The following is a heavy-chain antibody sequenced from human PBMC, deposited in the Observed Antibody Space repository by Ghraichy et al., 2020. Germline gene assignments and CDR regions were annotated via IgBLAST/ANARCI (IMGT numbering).Heavy chain of an antibody. CDR2: ISSSGGST. D-gene: IGHD6-13*01. CDR3: AKKGRIAAAGNNAFDI. CDR1: GFTFSSYT. J-gene: IGHJ3*02. Sequence: GESLNISCAASGFTFSSYTMTWVRQAPGKGLEWVSAISSSGGSTYYADSVKGRFTISRDNSKNTLYLEMNSLRAEDTAVYYCAKKGRIAAAGNNAFDIWGQGTMVTVSS. V-gene: IGHV3-23*01.